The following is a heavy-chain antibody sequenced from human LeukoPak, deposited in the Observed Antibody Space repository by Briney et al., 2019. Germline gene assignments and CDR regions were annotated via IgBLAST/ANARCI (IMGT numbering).Heavy chain of an antibody. D-gene: IGHD2-15*01. CDR2: ISRSSNYI. V-gene: IGHV3-21*06. CDR1: GFTFSSYA. Sequence: PGGSLRLSCAASGFTFSSYAMSWVRQAPGKGLEWVSSISRSSNYIYYADSMKGRFTISRDNAKNSLYLQINSLRAEDTAVYYCARVACSGDSCYMDYWGQGTLVTVSS. CDR3: ARVACSGDSCYMDY. J-gene: IGHJ4*02.